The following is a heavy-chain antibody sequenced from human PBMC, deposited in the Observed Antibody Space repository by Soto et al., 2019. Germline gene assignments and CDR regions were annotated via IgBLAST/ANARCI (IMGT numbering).Heavy chain of an antibody. CDR2: ISYDGSNK. CDR3: ALLPKESRGDY. J-gene: IGHJ4*02. V-gene: IGHV3-30*03. D-gene: IGHD2-2*01. CDR1: GFTFSSYG. Sequence: QVQLVESGGGVVQPGRSLRLSYAASGFTFSSYGMHWVRQAPGKGLEWVAVISYDGSNKYYADSVKGRFTISRDNSKNTLYLQMNSLRAEDTAVYYCALLPKESRGDYWGQGTLVTVSS.